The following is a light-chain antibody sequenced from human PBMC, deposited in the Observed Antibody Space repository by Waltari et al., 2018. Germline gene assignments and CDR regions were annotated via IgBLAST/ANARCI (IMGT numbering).Light chain of an antibody. CDR2: EDS. CDR1: GSNIGTNY. J-gene: IGLJ7*01. CDR3: GTWDSSLSGAV. Sequence: QSVLTQPPSVSAAPGQRVTIACAGGGSNIGTNYVYWYRQFPGTAPKLLIYEDSERPSGIPGRFSGSKSGTSATLDITGLQAGDEADYYCGTWDSSLSGAVFGGGTHLTVL. V-gene: IGLV1-51*02.